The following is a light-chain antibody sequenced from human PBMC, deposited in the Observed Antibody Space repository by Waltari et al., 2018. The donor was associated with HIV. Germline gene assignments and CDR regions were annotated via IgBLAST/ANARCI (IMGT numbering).Light chain of an antibody. Sequence: SYVLTQPPSVSVAPGQTARITSGGHNFGSTGLHWYQQKPGQAPVLIVDDDRDRPSVIPERFSGSKSGSTATLTISRVEAGDEADYYCQVWDSASDYVVFGGGTKLTVL. CDR2: DDR. V-gene: IGLV3-21*02. CDR1: NFGSTG. CDR3: QVWDSASDYVV. J-gene: IGLJ2*01.